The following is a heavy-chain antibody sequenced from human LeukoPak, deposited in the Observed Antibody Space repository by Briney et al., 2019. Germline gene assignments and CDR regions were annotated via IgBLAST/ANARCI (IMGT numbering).Heavy chain of an antibody. CDR3: AQEVVYYDSSPHFDY. CDR2: TYYRSKWYN. CDR1: GDSVSSNSAA. V-gene: IGHV6-1*01. Sequence: SQTLSLTCAISGDSVSSNSAAWNWIRQSPSRGLEWLGRTYYRSKWYNDYAVSVKSRITINPDTSKNQFSLQLNSVTPEDTAVYYCAQEVVYYDSSPHFDYWGQGTLVTVSS. D-gene: IGHD3-22*01. J-gene: IGHJ4*02.